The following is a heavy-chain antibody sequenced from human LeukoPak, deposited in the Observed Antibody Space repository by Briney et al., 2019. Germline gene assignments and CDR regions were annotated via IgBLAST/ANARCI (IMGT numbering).Heavy chain of an antibody. Sequence: SETLSLTCTVSGGSISSYYWSWIRQPAGEGLEWIGRIYSSGSTNYNPSLKSRVTISVDTSKNQFSLKLSSVTAADTAVYYCASMTKNAFDIWGQGTMVTVSS. CDR2: IYSSGST. J-gene: IGHJ3*02. D-gene: IGHD4-11*01. CDR3: ASMTKNAFDI. V-gene: IGHV4-4*07. CDR1: GGSISSYY.